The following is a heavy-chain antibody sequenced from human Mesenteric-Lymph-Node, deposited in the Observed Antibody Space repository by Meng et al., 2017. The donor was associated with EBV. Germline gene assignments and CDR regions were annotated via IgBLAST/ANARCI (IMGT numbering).Heavy chain of an antibody. V-gene: IGHV1-69*01. J-gene: IGHJ5*02. CDR2: IIPIFGTA. Sequence: GVVLKKPVSSVSVSCRAAGGTFSIYAMSVVLQAPGQGLEWMGGIIPIFGTANYAQKFQGRVTITADESTSTAYMELSSLRSEDTAVYYCARRGLRCSGGSCYPFNWFDPWGQGTLVTVSS. CDR1: GGTFSIYA. CDR3: ARRGLRCSGGSCYPFNWFDP. D-gene: IGHD2-15*01.